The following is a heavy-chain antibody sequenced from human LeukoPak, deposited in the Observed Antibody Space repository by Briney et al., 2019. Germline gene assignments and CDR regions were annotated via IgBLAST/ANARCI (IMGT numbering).Heavy chain of an antibody. CDR1: GFTFSSYA. V-gene: IGHV3-30-3*01. J-gene: IGHJ6*02. CDR3: ARDALHYYGSGRYGMDV. Sequence: GGSLRLSCAASGFTFSSYAMHWVRQAPGKGLEWVAVISYDGSNKYYADSVKGRFTISRDNSKNTLYLQMNGLRAEDTAVYYCARDALHYYGSGRYGMDVWGQGTTVTVSS. D-gene: IGHD3-10*01. CDR2: ISYDGSNK.